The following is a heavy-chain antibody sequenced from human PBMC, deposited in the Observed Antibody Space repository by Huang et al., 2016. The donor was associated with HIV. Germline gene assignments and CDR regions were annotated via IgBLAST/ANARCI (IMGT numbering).Heavy chain of an antibody. D-gene: IGHD4-17*01. CDR3: ARANDYGDYVGYFDY. CDR2: SSGDNGNT. J-gene: IGHJ4*02. CDR1: GYTFTTYG. V-gene: IGHV1-18*04. Sequence: QVQLVQSGAEVKKPGASVKVSCKASGYTFTTYGISWVRQAPGQGLEWMGGSSGDNGNTKYAQKLQGRVTMTTDTSTSTAYMELRSLRSDDTAVYYCARANDYGDYVGYFDYWGQGTLVTVSS.